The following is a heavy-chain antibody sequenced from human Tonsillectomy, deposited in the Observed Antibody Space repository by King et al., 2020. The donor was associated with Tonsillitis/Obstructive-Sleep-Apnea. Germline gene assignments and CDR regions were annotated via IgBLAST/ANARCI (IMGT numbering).Heavy chain of an antibody. D-gene: IGHD1-26*01. Sequence: VQLVESGGGLVKPGGSLRLSCAASGFTFSRYSMNWVRQAPGKGLEWVSFVSSSSSYIYYADSVKGRFTISRDNAKNSVYLQLNSLRAEDTAPYYCARAEDLVGSNAFDIWGQGTVVTVSS. V-gene: IGHV3-21*01. CDR3: ARAEDLVGSNAFDI. CDR2: VSSSSSYI. J-gene: IGHJ3*02. CDR1: GFTFSRYS.